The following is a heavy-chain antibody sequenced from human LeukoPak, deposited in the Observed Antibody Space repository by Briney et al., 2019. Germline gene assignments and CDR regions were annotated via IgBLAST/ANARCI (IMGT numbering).Heavy chain of an antibody. V-gene: IGHV4-61*02. D-gene: IGHD2-15*01. J-gene: IGHJ4*02. CDR1: GGSISSGSYY. Sequence: SETLSLTCTVSGGSISSGSYYWSWIRQPAGKGLEWIGRIYTSGSTNYNPSLKSRVTISVDTSKNQFSLNLTSVTASDTAVYFCARASSGGVGFDYWGQGTLVTVSS. CDR2: IYTSGST. CDR3: ARASSGGVGFDY.